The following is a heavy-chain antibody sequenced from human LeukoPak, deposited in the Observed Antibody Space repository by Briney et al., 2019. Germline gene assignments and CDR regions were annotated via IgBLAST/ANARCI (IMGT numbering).Heavy chain of an antibody. CDR1: GFTLSSYA. CDR2: ISGSGSA. CDR3: AKDTASSWWYFDL. V-gene: IGHV3-23*01. D-gene: IGHD5-18*01. J-gene: IGHJ2*01. Sequence: GGSLRLSCAASGFTLSSYAMNWVRQAPGKGLEWVSGISGSGSAYYADSVKGRFSISRDKSKNTVYLQMDSLRAEDTAVYYCAKDTASSWWYFDLWGRGTLVTVSS.